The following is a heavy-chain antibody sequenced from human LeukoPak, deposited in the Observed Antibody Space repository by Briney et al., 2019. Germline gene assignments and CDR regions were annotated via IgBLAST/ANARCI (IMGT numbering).Heavy chain of an antibody. D-gene: IGHD1-1*01. CDR3: ATWRGWKFRFDP. V-gene: IGHV1-8*01. CDR1: GYTFTSYD. J-gene: IGHJ5*02. CDR2: MNPNSGNT. Sequence: GASVKVSCKASGYTFTSYDINWVRQATGQGLEWMGWMNPNSGNTGYAQKFQDRVTMTRNTSISTAYMELSSLRSEDTAVYYCATWRGWKFRFDPWGQGTLVTVSS.